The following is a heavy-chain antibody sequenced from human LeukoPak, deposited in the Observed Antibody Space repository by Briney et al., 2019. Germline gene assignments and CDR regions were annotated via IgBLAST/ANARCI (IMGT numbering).Heavy chain of an antibody. D-gene: IGHD1-26*01. V-gene: IGHV1-18*04. CDR3: ARGSVSGSYYWHAFDI. CDR2: ISGYSGNT. Sequence: ASVKVSCKASGYTFTYYYIHWMRQAPGQGLEWMGWISGYSGNTNYAQKFQGRVTLTTDTSTSTAYMELRSLKSDDTAVYYCARGSVSGSYYWHAFDIWGQGTMVTVSS. CDR1: GYTFTYYY. J-gene: IGHJ3*02.